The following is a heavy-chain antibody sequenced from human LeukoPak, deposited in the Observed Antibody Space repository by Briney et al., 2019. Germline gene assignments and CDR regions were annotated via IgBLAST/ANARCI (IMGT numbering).Heavy chain of an antibody. V-gene: IGHV5-51*01. D-gene: IGHD6-6*01. CDR3: ARPHGSIAAPNYFDY. CDR2: IYPGDSDT. J-gene: IGHJ4*02. Sequence: GESLKISCKGSGYSFTSYWIGWVRQMPGKGLEWMGIIYPGDSDTRYSPSFQGQVTISADKSISTAYLQWSSLKASDTAMYYCARPHGSIAAPNYFDYWGQGTLVTVSS. CDR1: GYSFTSYW.